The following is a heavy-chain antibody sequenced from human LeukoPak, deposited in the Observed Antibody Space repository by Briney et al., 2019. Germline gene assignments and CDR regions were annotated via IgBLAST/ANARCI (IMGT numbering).Heavy chain of an antibody. CDR2: INPSGGST. CDR3: ARDRLVVVPAAMIPHYYYGMDV. D-gene: IGHD2-2*01. CDR1: GYTFTRYY. J-gene: IGHJ6*02. V-gene: IGHV1-46*01. Sequence: GASVKVSCKASGYTFTRYYMHWVRQAPGQGLEWMGIINPSGGSTSYAQKFQGRATMTRDTSTSTVYMELSSLRSEDTAVYYCARDRLVVVPAAMIPHYYYGMDVWGQGTTVTVSS.